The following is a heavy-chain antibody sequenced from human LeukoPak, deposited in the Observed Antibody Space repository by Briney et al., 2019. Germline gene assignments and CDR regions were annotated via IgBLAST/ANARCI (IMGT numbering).Heavy chain of an antibody. CDR1: GFTVSSNY. D-gene: IGHD4-11*01. V-gene: IGHV3-53*01. J-gene: IGHJ3*02. CDR2: IYSGGST. CDR3: ARKDYQKSAAFDI. Sequence: GGSLRLSCAASGFTVSSNYMSWVRQAPGKGLEWVSDIYSGGSTYYADSVKGRFTISRDNSKNTLYLQMNSLRAEDTAVYYCARKDYQKSAAFDIWGQGTMVTVSS.